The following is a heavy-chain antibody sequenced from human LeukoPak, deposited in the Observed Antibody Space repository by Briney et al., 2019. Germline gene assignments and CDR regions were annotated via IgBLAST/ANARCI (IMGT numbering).Heavy chain of an antibody. J-gene: IGHJ4*02. CDR1: GFTFSSYW. D-gene: IGHD2-15*01. Sequence: PGGSLRLSCAVSGFTFSSYWMTWVRQAPGKGLEWVANIKQDGSEKYYVDSVKGRFTISRDNAKNSLYLQMNSLRAEDTAVYYCARGLVVEGYYFDYWGQGTLVAVSS. CDR2: IKQDGSEK. CDR3: ARGLVVEGYYFDY. V-gene: IGHV3-7*01.